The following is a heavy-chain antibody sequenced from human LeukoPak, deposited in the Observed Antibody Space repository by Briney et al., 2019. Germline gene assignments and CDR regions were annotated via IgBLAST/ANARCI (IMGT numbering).Heavy chain of an antibody. Sequence: GGSLRLSCAASGFTFSSYSMNWFRQAPGKGLEWVSYISSSSSTIYYADSVKGRFTISRDNAKDSLYLQMNSLRAEDTAVYYCARYWWYFDYWGQGTLVTVSS. V-gene: IGHV3-48*04. CDR2: ISSSSSTI. J-gene: IGHJ4*02. CDR3: ARYWWYFDY. CDR1: GFTFSSYS. D-gene: IGHD2-8*02.